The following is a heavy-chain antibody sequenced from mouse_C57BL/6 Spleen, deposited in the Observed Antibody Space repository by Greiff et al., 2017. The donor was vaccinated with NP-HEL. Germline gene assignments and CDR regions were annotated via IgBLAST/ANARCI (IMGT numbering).Heavy chain of an antibody. Sequence: QVQLQQPGAELVKPGASVKLSCKASGYTFTSYWMQWVKQRPGQGLEWIGEIDPSDSYTNYNQKFKGKATLTVDTSSSTVYMQLSSLTSEDSAVYYCARRDSSGYGGYYAMDYWGQGTSVTVSS. D-gene: IGHD3-2*02. CDR3: ARRDSSGYGGYYAMDY. J-gene: IGHJ4*01. V-gene: IGHV1-50*01. CDR2: IDPSDSYT. CDR1: GYTFTSYW.